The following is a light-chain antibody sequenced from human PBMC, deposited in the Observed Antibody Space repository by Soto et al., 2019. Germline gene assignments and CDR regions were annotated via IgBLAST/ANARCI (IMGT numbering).Light chain of an antibody. V-gene: IGKV2-30*01. Sequence: VVLTQSPLSLPVTLGQPASISCRSSQSLVYRDGNTYLNWFQQRPGQSPRRLIYKVSDRDFGGPDRISRSGSHSDFTLKISRVEAEDVGVYYCMQGTHWPPYSFGQGTKLEIK. CDR2: KVS. J-gene: IGKJ2*03. CDR1: QSLVYRDGNTY. CDR3: MQGTHWPPYS.